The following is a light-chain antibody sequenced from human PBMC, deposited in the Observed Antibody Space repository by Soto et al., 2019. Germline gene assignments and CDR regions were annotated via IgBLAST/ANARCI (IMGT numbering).Light chain of an antibody. Sequence: QSALTQPRSVSGSPGQSVTISCTGTSSDVGDYDYVSWYQQHPGKAPKLMIYDVSKRPSGVPDRFSGSKSGNTASLTISGLQADDEADYYCCSYAGSYTYVFGTGTKVTV. CDR1: SSDVGDYDY. CDR2: DVS. V-gene: IGLV2-11*01. CDR3: CSYAGSYTYV. J-gene: IGLJ1*01.